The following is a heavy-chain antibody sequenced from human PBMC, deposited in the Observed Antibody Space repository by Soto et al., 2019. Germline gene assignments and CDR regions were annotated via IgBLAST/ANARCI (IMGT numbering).Heavy chain of an antibody. Sequence: GAAVKVSFKGCGNTFPYVYLHWVRQSPGQALDWMGWITPFNGNTKYAQKFQDRVTFTGDTSLNTAYMELSSMRSDDTAMFYCASGRYDASGYFDYWGQGTLVTVSS. J-gene: IGHJ4*02. CDR3: ASGRYDASGYFDY. CDR1: GNTFPYVY. V-gene: IGHV1-45*02. D-gene: IGHD3-22*01. CDR2: ITPFNGNT.